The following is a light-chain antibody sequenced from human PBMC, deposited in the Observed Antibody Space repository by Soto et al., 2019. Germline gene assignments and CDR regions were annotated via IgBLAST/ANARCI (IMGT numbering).Light chain of an antibody. CDR1: SSDVGSYNY. Sequence: QSALTQPASVSGSPGQSITISCTGTSSDVGSYNYVSWYQQHPGKAPKLMIYEVSDRPSGISSRFSGSKSGNTASLTISGLQTEDEADYYCQTSDSGLLGLVFGTGTKLTVL. CDR2: EVS. J-gene: IGLJ2*01. V-gene: IGLV2-14*01. CDR3: QTSDSGLLGLV.